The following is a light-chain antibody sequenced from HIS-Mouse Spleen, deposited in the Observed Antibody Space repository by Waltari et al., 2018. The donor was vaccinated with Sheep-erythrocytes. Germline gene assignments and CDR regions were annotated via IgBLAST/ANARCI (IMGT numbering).Light chain of an antibody. CDR2: DVS. CDR3: CSYAGSYTVV. J-gene: IGLJ2*01. V-gene: IGLV2-11*01. Sequence: QSALTQPRSVSGSPGQSVTISCTGTSSYVGGYNYVSFYQQHPGKAPKLMIYDVSKRPSGVPDRFSGSKSGNTASLTISGLQAEDEADYYCCSYAGSYTVVFGGGTKLTVL. CDR1: SSYVGGYNY.